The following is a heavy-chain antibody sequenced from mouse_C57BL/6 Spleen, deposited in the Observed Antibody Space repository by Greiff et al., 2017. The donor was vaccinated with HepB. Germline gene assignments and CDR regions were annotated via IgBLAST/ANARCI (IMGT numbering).Heavy chain of an antibody. CDR1: GYSITSGYY. CDR2: ISYDGSN. Sequence: ESGPGLVKPSQSLSLTCSVTGYSITSGYYWNWIRQFPGNKLEWMGYISYDGSNNYNPSLKNRISITRDTSKNQFFLKLNSVTTEDTATYYCARVTSDYFDYWGQGTTLTVSS. J-gene: IGHJ2*01. D-gene: IGHD2-13*01. CDR3: ARVTSDYFDY. V-gene: IGHV3-6*01.